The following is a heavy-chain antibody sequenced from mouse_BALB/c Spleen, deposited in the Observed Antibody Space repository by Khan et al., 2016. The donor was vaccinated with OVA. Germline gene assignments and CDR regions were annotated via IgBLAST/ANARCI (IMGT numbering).Heavy chain of an antibody. Sequence: QIQLVQSGPDLKKPGETVKISCTASGYTFTDYVMNWVKQAPGKGLKWMGWINTYTGEPTYADDFKGRFAFSLETSASTAYLQINSRKKEDTATYFCARFHGGYWGQGTTLTVSS. CDR3: ARFHGGY. V-gene: IGHV9-3-1*01. CDR2: INTYTGEP. CDR1: GYTFTDYV. J-gene: IGHJ2*01.